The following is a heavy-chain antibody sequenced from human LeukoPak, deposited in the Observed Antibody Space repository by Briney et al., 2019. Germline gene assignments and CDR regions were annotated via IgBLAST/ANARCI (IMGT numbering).Heavy chain of an antibody. J-gene: IGHJ5*02. Sequence: GGSLRLSCAASGFTFSSYSMNRVRQAPGKGLEWVSSISSSSSYIYYADSVKGRFTISRDNAKNSLYLRMNSLRAEDTAVYYCASFGVVPAAIPNWFDPWGQGTLVTVSS. CDR2: ISSSSSYI. D-gene: IGHD2-2*01. V-gene: IGHV3-21*01. CDR3: ASFGVVPAAIPNWFDP. CDR1: GFTFSSYS.